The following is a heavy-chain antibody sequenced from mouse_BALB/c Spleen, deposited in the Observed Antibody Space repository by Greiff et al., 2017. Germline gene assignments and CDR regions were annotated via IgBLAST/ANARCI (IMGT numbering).Heavy chain of an antibody. CDR2: ISYDGSN. J-gene: IGHJ2*01. CDR1: GYSITSGYY. CDR3: ARDRGLLPYYFDY. D-gene: IGHD2-3*01. Sequence: EVKVEESGPGLVKPSQSLSLTCSVTGYSITSGYYWNWIRQFPGNKLEWMGYISYDGSNNYNPSLKNRISITRDTSKNQFFLKLNSVTTEDTATYYCARDRGLLPYYFDYWGQGTTLTVSS. V-gene: IGHV3-6*02.